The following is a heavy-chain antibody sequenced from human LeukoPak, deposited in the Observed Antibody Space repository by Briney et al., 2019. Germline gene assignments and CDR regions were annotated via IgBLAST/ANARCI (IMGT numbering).Heavy chain of an antibody. D-gene: IGHD6-19*01. J-gene: IGHJ3*02. CDR2: IYPLETT. Sequence: SQTLSLTCTVSGDSVNSGAYYWSWLRQPAGKEPEWIGRIYPLETTNYNPSLKSRVAISVDTSKNQFSLKLSSVTAADTAVYYCAREIVAGLGVSFDIWGQGTMVTVSS. CDR1: GDSVNSGAYY. CDR3: AREIVAGLGVSFDI. V-gene: IGHV4-61*02.